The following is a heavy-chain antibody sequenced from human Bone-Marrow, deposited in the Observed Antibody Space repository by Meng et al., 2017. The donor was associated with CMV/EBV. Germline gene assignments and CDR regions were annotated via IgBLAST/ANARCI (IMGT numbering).Heavy chain of an antibody. Sequence: CAASGFTFSGSAMHWVRKASGKGLEWVGRIRSKANSYATAYAASVKGRFTISRDDSKNTAYLQMNSLKTEDTAVYYCTRHCSTSCYKWGQGTLVTVSS. CDR2: IRSKANSYAT. D-gene: IGHD2-2*02. J-gene: IGHJ4*02. CDR3: TRHCSTSCYK. CDR1: GFTFSGSA. V-gene: IGHV3-73*01.